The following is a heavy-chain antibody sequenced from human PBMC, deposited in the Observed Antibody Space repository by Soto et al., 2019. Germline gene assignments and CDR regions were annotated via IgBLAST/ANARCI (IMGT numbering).Heavy chain of an antibody. V-gene: IGHV3-30*04. CDR2: ISYHGNTE. D-gene: IGHD6-25*01. CDR1: GVTFSHYA. CDR3: ARVGLNVFRAANDSYNWFEP. J-gene: IGHJ5*02. Sequence: PGGSLRLSCTASGVTFSHYALHWRRQTPGRGLEWVAYISYHGNTEKYADSVKGRFTISRDNYKKEVYLQMNSLRIEDTAVYYCARVGLNVFRAANDSYNWFEPWGQGTLVTVSS.